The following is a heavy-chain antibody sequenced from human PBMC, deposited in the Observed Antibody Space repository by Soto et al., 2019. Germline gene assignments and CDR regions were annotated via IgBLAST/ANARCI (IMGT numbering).Heavy chain of an antibody. Sequence: QVQLVESGGGVVQPGRSLRLSCAASGFTFSSYAMHWVRQAPGKGLEWVAVISYDGSNKYYADSVKGRFTISRDNSKNTLYLQMNSLRAEDTAVYYCARDLPRYYGMAVWGQGTTVTVSS. CDR1: GFTFSSYA. V-gene: IGHV3-30-3*01. CDR2: ISYDGSNK. J-gene: IGHJ6*02. CDR3: ARDLPRYYGMAV.